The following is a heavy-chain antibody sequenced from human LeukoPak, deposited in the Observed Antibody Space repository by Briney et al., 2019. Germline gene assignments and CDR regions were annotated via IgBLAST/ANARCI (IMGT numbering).Heavy chain of an antibody. J-gene: IGHJ4*02. CDR1: GAGFSSSL. CDR2: ITPLLGKT. D-gene: IGHD1-7*01. CDR3: ARKEALSGTALAC. Sequence: ASVKVSYKASGAGFSSSLFTGGRQARGQGLEWMGGITPLLGKTSSAERFQGRVTITTDEATRTVYMELSSLRSEDTAVYYCARKEALSGTALACWGQGTLVTVSS. V-gene: IGHV1-69*16.